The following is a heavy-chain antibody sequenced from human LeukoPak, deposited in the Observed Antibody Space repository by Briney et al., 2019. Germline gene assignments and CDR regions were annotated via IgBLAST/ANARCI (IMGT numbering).Heavy chain of an antibody. Sequence: PSETLSLTCAVYGGSFSGYYWSWIRQPPGKGLEWIGEINHSGSTNYNPSLKSRVTISVDTSKNQFSLKLSSVTAADTAVYYCARVVYYDSSGYSDYWGQGTLVTVSS. J-gene: IGHJ4*02. CDR2: INHSGST. CDR3: ARVVYYDSSGYSDY. CDR1: GGSFSGYY. V-gene: IGHV4-34*01. D-gene: IGHD3-22*01.